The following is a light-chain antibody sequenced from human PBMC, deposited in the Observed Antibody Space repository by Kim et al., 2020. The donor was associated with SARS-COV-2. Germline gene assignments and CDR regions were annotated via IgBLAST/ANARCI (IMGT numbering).Light chain of an antibody. CDR3: QQYDDWPPWT. CDR1: QSVSSN. V-gene: IGKV3-15*01. CDR2: GAS. Sequence: SPGETATLSCRASQSVSSNIAWYQQKPGQAPRLLIYGASTRATGIPARFSGSGSGTDFTLTISSLQSEDLAVYHCQQYDDWPPWTFGQGTKLEI. J-gene: IGKJ1*01.